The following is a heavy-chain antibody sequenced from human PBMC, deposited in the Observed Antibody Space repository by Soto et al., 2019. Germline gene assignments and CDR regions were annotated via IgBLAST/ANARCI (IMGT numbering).Heavy chain of an antibody. CDR3: VRLIGNSWLDF. Sequence: PSQTLSLTCDISGDSVSSSSVTWNWIRQSPSRRLEWLGRTYYRSKWYNDYAESVKSRITINPDTSKNQFSLHLNSVTPEDAAVYYCVRLIGNSWLDFWGQGTLVTVSS. CDR2: TYYRSKWYN. CDR1: GDSVSSSSVT. V-gene: IGHV6-1*01. D-gene: IGHD1-26*01. J-gene: IGHJ5*01.